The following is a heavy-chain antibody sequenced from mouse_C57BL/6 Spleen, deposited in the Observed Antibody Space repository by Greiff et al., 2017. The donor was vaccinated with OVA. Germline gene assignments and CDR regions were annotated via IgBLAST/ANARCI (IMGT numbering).Heavy chain of an antibody. J-gene: IGHJ1*03. CDR3: TREGVTRYFDV. Sequence: EVQGVESGEGLVKPGGSLKLSCAASGFTFSSSAMSWVRQTPAKRLEWVAYFSSGGDYIYYADTVKGRFTISRDNARNTLYLQMSSLKSEDTAMYYCTREGVTRYFDVWGTGTTVTVSS. D-gene: IGHD2-2*01. CDR2: FSSGGDYI. CDR1: GFTFSSSA. V-gene: IGHV5-9-1*02.